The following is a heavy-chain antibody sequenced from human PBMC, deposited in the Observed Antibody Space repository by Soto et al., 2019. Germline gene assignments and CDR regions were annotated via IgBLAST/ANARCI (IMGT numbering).Heavy chain of an antibody. J-gene: IGHJ4*02. V-gene: IGHV3-11*04. CDR1: GFTFSDYD. CDR3: ARQWTNYDILTGYFQYYFDY. Sequence: PGGSLRLSCAASGFTFSDYDMSWFRQAPGKGLEWVSYTSSSGSTTYYTDSVKGRFTMSRDNAKNSMYLHMDSLRAEDTAVYYCARQWTNYDILTGYFQYYFDYWGQGTLVTVSS. D-gene: IGHD3-9*01. CDR2: TSSSGSTT.